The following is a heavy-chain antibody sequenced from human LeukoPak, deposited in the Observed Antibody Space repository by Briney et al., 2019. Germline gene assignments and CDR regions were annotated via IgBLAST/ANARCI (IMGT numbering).Heavy chain of an antibody. D-gene: IGHD4-17*01. CDR2: IFHSGST. J-gene: IGHJ4*02. V-gene: IGHV4-59*04. CDR1: GGSISSYY. CDR3: ARTWALYGDYLAYFDY. Sequence: SETLSLTCTVSGGSISSYYWSWIRQPPGKGLEWIGSIFHSGSTYYNPSLKSRVTISVDTSKNQFSLKLSSVTAADTAMYYCARTWALYGDYLAYFDYWGQGTLVTVSS.